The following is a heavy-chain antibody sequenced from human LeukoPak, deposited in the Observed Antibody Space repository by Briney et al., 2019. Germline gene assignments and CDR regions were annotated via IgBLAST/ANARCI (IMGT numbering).Heavy chain of an antibody. D-gene: IGHD2-8*02. Sequence: GGSLRLSCAASGFTFSSFAMTWVRQAPGKGLEWVSTVSGSAGRTDYADSVKGRFTISRDNLKNTLYLQVNGLRAEDTAVYYCAKNRGHCVDGVCHNYYYMDVWGRGTTVTVSS. CDR1: GFTFSSFA. CDR3: AKNRGHCVDGVCHNYYYMDV. CDR2: VSGSAGRT. V-gene: IGHV3-23*01. J-gene: IGHJ6*03.